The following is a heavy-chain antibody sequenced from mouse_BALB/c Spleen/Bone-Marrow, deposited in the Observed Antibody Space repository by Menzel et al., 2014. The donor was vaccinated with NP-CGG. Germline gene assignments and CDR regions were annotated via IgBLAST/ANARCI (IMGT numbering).Heavy chain of an antibody. Sequence: EVKVVESGGGLVKPGGSLKLSCAASGFTFSSYTMSWVRQTPEKRLEWVATIRSGGSYTYYPDSVKGRFTISRDNAKNTLYLQMSSLESEDTAMYYCTRDQTGYFAYWGQGTLVTVSA. V-gene: IGHV5-6-4*01. D-gene: IGHD4-1*01. CDR1: GFTFSSYT. J-gene: IGHJ3*01. CDR3: TRDQTGYFAY. CDR2: IRSGGSYT.